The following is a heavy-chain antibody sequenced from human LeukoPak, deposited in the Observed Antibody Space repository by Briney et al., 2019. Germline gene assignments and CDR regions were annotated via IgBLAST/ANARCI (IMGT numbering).Heavy chain of an antibody. Sequence: SETLSLTCTVSGGSISSSSYYWGWIRQPPGKGLEWIGSIYYSGTTYYNPSLKNRVTISVDTSKNQFSLKLSSVTAADTAVYYCARGPDGYYYDSRGALYFDYWGQGTLVTVSS. V-gene: IGHV4-39*01. D-gene: IGHD3-22*01. CDR3: ARGPDGYYYDSRGALYFDY. J-gene: IGHJ4*02. CDR1: GGSISSSSYY. CDR2: IYYSGTT.